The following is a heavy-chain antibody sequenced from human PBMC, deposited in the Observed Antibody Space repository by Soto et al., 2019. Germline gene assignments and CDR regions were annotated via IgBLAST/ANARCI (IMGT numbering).Heavy chain of an antibody. CDR1: GFTFSSYG. D-gene: IGHD2-2*01. J-gene: IGHJ6*02. CDR3: AKVSVPAAIAYYYYGMDV. V-gene: IGHV3-30*18. Sequence: QVQLVESGGGVVQPGRSLRLSCAASGFTFSSYGMHWVRQAPGKGLEWVALISYDGSNKYYADSVKGRFTISRDNSKYTLYLQMNSLRAEDTAVYYCAKVSVPAAIAYYYYGMDVWGQGTTVTVSS. CDR2: ISYDGSNK.